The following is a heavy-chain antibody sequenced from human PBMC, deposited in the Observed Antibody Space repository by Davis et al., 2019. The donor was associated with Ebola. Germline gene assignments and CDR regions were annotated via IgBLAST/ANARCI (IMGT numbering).Heavy chain of an antibody. CDR2: IIPILGIA. V-gene: IGHV1-69*10. D-gene: IGHD6-19*01. J-gene: IGHJ4*02. CDR3: ARDQDYSSGWYNYFDY. CDR1: GGTFSSYA. Sequence: SVKVSCKASGGTFSSYAISWVRQAPGQGLEWMGGIIPILGIANYAQKFQGRVTITRNTSISTAYMELSSLRSEDTAVYYCARDQDYSSGWYNYFDYWGQGTLVTVSS.